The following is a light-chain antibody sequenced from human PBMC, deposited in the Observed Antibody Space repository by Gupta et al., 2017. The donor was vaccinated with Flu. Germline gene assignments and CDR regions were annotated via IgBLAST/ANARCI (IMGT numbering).Light chain of an antibody. V-gene: IGKV3-11*01. CDR3: QQRSAWAIT. J-gene: IGKJ5*01. CDR2: DAS. CDR1: QRVTSY. Sequence: PASRSLSPGERAILSCRASQRVTSYLAWYQQKPGQPPRPLIFDASNRAPGVPARFTGSGSETDFTLTITSLEPQDSAVYYCQQRSAWAITFGPGTRLEI.